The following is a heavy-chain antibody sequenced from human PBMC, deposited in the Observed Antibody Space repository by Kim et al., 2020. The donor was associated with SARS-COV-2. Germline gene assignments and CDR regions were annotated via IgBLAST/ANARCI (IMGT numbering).Heavy chain of an antibody. Sequence: ASVKVSCKASGYTFTSYYMHWVRQAPGQGLEWMGIINPSGGSTSYAQKFQGRVTMTRDTSTSTVYMELSSLRSEDTAVYYCARGDQKWLIYYGMDVWGQGTTVTVSS. J-gene: IGHJ6*02. CDR1: GYTFTSYY. CDR2: INPSGGST. D-gene: IGHD6-19*01. V-gene: IGHV1-46*01. CDR3: ARGDQKWLIYYGMDV.